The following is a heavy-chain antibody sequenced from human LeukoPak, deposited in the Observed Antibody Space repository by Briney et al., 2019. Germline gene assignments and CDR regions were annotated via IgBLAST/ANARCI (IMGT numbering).Heavy chain of an antibody. J-gene: IGHJ4*02. V-gene: IGHV1-24*01. CDR3: ATQRLGIAAADFDY. CDR1: GYTLTELS. D-gene: IGHD6-13*01. CDR2: FDPEDGGT. Sequence: ASVKVSCKVSGYTLTELSMHWVRQAPGKGLEWMGGFDPEDGGTIYAQKFQGRVTMTEDTSTDTAYMELSSLRSEDTAVYYCATQRLGIAAADFDYWGQGTLVTVSS.